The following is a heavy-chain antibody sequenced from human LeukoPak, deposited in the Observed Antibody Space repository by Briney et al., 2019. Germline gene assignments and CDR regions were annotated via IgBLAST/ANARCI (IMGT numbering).Heavy chain of an antibody. CDR3: ARARDYGDFYYYYMDV. V-gene: IGHV3-7*01. CDR2: IKQDGSEK. J-gene: IGHJ6*03. CDR1: GFTFSSYW. Sequence: GGSLRLSCAASGFTFSSYWMSWVRQAPGKGLEWVANIKQDGSEKYYVDSVKGRFTISRDNAKNSLYLQMNSLRAEDTAVYYCARARDYGDFYYYYMDVWGKGTTVTVSS. D-gene: IGHD4-17*01.